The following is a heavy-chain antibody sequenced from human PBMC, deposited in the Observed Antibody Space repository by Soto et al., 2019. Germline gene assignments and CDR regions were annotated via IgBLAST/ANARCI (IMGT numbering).Heavy chain of an antibody. J-gene: IGHJ4*02. CDR1: GVTFTSYA. Sequence: EVQLLESGGGLVQPGGSLRLSCAASGVTFTSYAMTWVRQVPGEGLQWVSSISKSGDSTYYADSVKGRFTTSRENSKNSLYLQMNSLRAEDTAIYYCAKGSFGFDYWGQGTLVTVSS. V-gene: IGHV3-23*01. CDR2: ISKSGDST. CDR3: AKGSFGFDY. D-gene: IGHD3-10*01.